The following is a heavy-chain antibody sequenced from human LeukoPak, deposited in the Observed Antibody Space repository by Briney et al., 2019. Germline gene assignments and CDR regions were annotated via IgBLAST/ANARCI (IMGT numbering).Heavy chain of an antibody. D-gene: IGHD2-8*01. J-gene: IGHJ4*02. Sequence: GGSLRLSCVASGFTFTNYGMMWVRQAPGKGLVWVSYINSDGRSTTYADSVKGRFTISGDNAKNTLYLQMSSLRAEDTAMYYCARNSNGMSNWGQGTLVSVSS. CDR2: INSDGRST. V-gene: IGHV3-74*01. CDR1: GFTFTNYG. CDR3: ARNSNGMSN.